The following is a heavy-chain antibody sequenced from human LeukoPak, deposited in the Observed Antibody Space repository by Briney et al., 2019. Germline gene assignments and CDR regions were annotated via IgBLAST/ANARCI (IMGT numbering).Heavy chain of an antibody. Sequence: SETLSLTCTVSGYSISSINWWTWVCLPPKNVLAWIGEIYHSGKPTSNPSLKSRVKISLDKSKNRFSLRVNSVVAADTAIYYCARAPDTAIPYYYMDVWGKGTTVTVSS. CDR1: GYSISSINW. CDR2: IYHSGKP. J-gene: IGHJ6*03. D-gene: IGHD5-18*01. CDR3: ARAPDTAIPYYYMDV. V-gene: IGHV4/OR15-8*02.